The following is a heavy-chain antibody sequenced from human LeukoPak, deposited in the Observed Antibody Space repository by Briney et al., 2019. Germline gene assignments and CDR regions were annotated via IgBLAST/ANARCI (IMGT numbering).Heavy chain of an antibody. J-gene: IGHJ4*02. D-gene: IGHD3-16*01. CDR1: GFTFSSYA. Sequence: GGSLRLSCAASGFTFSSYAMSWVRQAPGKGLEWVSAISGSGGSTYYADSVKGRFTISRDNSKNTLFLQMNSPRAEDTAVYYCAKGGWGNYFDYWGPGNPGHRLL. CDR2: ISGSGGST. V-gene: IGHV3-23*01. CDR3: AKGGWGNYFDY.